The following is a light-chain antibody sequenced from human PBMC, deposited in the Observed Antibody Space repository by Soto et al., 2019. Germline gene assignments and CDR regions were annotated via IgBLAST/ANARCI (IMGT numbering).Light chain of an antibody. CDR3: QQSYSTTWT. V-gene: IGKV1-39*01. CDR2: AAS. J-gene: IGKJ1*01. Sequence: EIQMNQSPSSLSASVGDRVTITCRASQGISTYLNWYQQKPGKAPKLLIYAASSLQSGVPSRFSGSGSETDFTLTISSLQPEDFATYSCQQSYSTTWTFGQGTNV. CDR1: QGISTY.